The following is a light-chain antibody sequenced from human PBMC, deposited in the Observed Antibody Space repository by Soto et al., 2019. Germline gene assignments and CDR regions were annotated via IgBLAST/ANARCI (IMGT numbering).Light chain of an antibody. CDR2: VAS. J-gene: IGKJ1*01. V-gene: IGKV1-6*01. CDR3: LQVYNYPRT. Sequence: IQMTQSPSSLSASVGDRVTVTCRASRYIRTALSWYQHRPGQAPKVLICVASSLQSGVPSRFSGSGYGTDFTLTISSLQPEDFATYYYLQVYNYPRTFGQGTKVDI. CDR1: RYIRTA.